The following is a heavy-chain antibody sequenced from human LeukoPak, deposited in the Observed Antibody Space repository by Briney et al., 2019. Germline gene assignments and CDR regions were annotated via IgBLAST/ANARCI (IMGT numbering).Heavy chain of an antibody. D-gene: IGHD2-2*01. Sequence: PGTSLRLSCEASGFAFGSYAMHWVCQAPGRGLEWVAVISHDGDNTNSGESVRGRFTLSRDNSKNTLYLQMNSLRAEDTAVYYCAKDRRSSTYYGSDYWGRGILVTVSS. V-gene: IGHV3-30-3*01. J-gene: IGHJ4*02. CDR2: ISHDGDNT. CDR1: GFAFGSYA. CDR3: AKDRRSSTYYGSDY.